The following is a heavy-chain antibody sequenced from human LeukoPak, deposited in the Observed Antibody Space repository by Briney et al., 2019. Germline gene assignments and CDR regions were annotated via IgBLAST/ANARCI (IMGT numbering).Heavy chain of an antibody. V-gene: IGHV4-4*07. CDR2: IYSSGST. J-gene: IGHJ4*02. CDR3: ARMIAPQAFDY. D-gene: IGHD3-22*01. CDR1: GGFISSYY. Sequence: PSETLSLTCTVSGGFISSYYWSWIRQPAGKGLEWIGRIYSSGSTNYNPSLKSRVTMSVDTSKSQFSLKLSSVAAADTAVYYCARMIAPQAFDYWGQGTLVTVSS.